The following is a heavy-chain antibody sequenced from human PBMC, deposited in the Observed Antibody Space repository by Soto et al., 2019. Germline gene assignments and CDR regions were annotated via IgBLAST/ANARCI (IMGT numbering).Heavy chain of an antibody. CDR1: GYSFTSYW. CDR3: ARRRTGYYDSSGYYYGRLDY. D-gene: IGHD3-22*01. J-gene: IGHJ4*02. V-gene: IGHV5-51*01. CDR2: IYPGDSDT. Sequence: GESLKISCKGSGYSFTSYWIGWVRQMPGKGLEWMGIIYPGDSDTRYSPSFQGQVTISADKSISTAYLQWSSLKASDTAMYYCARRRTGYYDSSGYYYGRLDYWGQGTLVTVSS.